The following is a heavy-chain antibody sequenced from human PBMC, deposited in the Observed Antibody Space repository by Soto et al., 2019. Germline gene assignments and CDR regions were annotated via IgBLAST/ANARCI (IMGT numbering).Heavy chain of an antibody. CDR2: IYSGGST. J-gene: IGHJ4*02. D-gene: IGHD3-16*02. V-gene: IGHV3-66*01. Sequence: EVQLVESGGGLVQPGGSLRLSCAASGFIVSSNYMSWVRQAPGKGLEWVSVIYSGGSTYYADSVKGRFTISRDNSKNTLYLQMNSRRAEDTAVYYCARVRPYDYVWGSYRPFDYWGQGTLVTVSS. CDR1: GFIVSSNY. CDR3: ARVRPYDYVWGSYRPFDY.